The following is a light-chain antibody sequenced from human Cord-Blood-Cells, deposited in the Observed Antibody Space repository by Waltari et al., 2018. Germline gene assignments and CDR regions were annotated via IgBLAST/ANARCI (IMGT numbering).Light chain of an antibody. J-gene: IGLJ1*01. V-gene: IGLV2-14*01. Sequence: QSALTQPASVSGSPGQSITISCTGTSSDVGGYHYVSWYQQHPGKAPKLMIYDVSNRSSGVSNRFSGSKSGNTASLTISGLQAEDEADYYCSSYTSSSTLVFGTGTKVTVL. CDR3: SSYTSSSTLV. CDR1: SSDVGGYHY. CDR2: DVS.